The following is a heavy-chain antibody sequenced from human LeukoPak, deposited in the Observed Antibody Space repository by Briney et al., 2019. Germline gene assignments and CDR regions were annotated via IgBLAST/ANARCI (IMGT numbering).Heavy chain of an antibody. V-gene: IGHV3-15*01. CDR1: GFSITNAW. CDR3: TTDSAAY. CDR2: VKRKIDGETT. J-gene: IGHJ4*02. Sequence: GGSLTLSCAVSGFSITNAWMTWVRQAPGKGLEWVGRVKRKIDGETTDYAAPVKGRFAISRDDSKNMAYLQMNSLKTEDTAMYYCTTDSAAYWGQGTLVTVSS.